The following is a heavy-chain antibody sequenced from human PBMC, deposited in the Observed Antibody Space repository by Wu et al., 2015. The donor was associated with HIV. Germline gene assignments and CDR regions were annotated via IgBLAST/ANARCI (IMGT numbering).Heavy chain of an antibody. Sequence: QVQLVQSGAEVKKPGSSVKVSCKASGGPFSSYAMNWVRQAPGQGLEWMGGIIPILGTVDYAQKFQGRVTITADESTSTAYMELSSLTSEDTAVYSCAREGYVVRGVXTYWGQGNPGHRLL. CDR1: GGPFSSYA. V-gene: IGHV1-69*11. J-gene: IGHJ4*02. CDR2: IIPILGTV. D-gene: IGHD3-10*01. CDR3: AREGYVVRGVXTY.